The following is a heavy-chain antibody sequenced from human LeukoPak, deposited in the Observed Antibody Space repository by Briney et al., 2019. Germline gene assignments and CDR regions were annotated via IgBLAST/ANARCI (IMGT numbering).Heavy chain of an antibody. CDR2: IYYSGST. V-gene: IGHV4-59*01. D-gene: IGHD3-10*01. CDR1: GGSISSYH. Sequence: SETLSLTCTVSGGSISSYHWSWIRQPPGKGLEWIGYIYYSGSTNYNPSLKSRVTISVDTSKNQFSLKLSSVTAADTAVYYCARGSRAYYGSGSYYDYWGQGTLVTVSS. CDR3: ARGSRAYYGSGSYYDY. J-gene: IGHJ4*02.